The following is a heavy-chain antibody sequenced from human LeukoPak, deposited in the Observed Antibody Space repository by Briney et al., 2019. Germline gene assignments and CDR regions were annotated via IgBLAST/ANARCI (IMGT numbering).Heavy chain of an antibody. CDR2: INPNSGGT. D-gene: IGHD4-17*01. CDR1: GYTFTGYY. CDR3: ARVVTVNDFDY. Sequence: ASVTVSCKASGYTFTGYYMHWVRQAPGQGLEWMGWINPNSGGTNYAQKFQGRVTMTRDTSISTAYMELSRLRSDDTAVYYCARVVTVNDFDYWGQGTLVAVSS. J-gene: IGHJ4*02. V-gene: IGHV1-2*02.